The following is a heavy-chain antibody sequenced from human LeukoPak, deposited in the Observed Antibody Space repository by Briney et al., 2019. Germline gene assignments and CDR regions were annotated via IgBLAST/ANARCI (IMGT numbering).Heavy chain of an antibody. J-gene: IGHJ4*02. CDR1: GFTFSSYS. V-gene: IGHV3-21*01. D-gene: IGHD3-10*01. CDR3: ARLGYYGSGSYYYFDY. Sequence: PGGSLRLSCGVSGFTFSSYSMNWVRQAPGKGLEWVSSISSSSSYIYYADSVKGRFTISRDNAKNSLYLQMNSLRAEDTAVYYCARLGYYGSGSYYYFDYWGQGTLVTVSS. CDR2: ISSSSSYI.